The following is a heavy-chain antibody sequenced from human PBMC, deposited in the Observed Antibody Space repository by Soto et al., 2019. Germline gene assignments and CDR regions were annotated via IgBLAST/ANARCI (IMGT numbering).Heavy chain of an antibody. Sequence: QVQLVESGGGVVQPGRSLRLSCAASGFTFSSYGMHWVRQAPGKGLEWVAVIWYDGSNKYYADSVKGRFTISRDNSKNTLYLQMNSLRAEDTAVYYCARTIHLYDIPFMDVWGQGTTVTVSS. CDR2: IWYDGSNK. V-gene: IGHV3-33*01. D-gene: IGHD3-9*01. J-gene: IGHJ6*02. CDR3: ARTIHLYDIPFMDV. CDR1: GFTFSSYG.